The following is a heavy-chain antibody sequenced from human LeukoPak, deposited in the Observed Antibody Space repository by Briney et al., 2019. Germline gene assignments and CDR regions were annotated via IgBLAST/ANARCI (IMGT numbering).Heavy chain of an antibody. CDR3: ARGKTWFAP. V-gene: IGHV4-61*01. J-gene: IGHJ5*02. D-gene: IGHD4-23*01. CDR2: IYYTGDT. CDR1: GVSVSSGNHY. Sequence: SETLSLTCTVSGVSVSSGNHYWSWIRQPPGRGLEWIGYIYYTGDTTYNPSLKSRVTISIDTSKNQFSLKVTSVTATDTAIYYCARGKTWFAPGAREPWSPSPQ.